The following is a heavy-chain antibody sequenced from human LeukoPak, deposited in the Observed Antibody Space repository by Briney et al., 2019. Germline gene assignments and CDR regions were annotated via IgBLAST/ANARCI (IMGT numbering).Heavy chain of an antibody. V-gene: IGHV3-11*04. J-gene: IGHJ6*03. D-gene: IGHD1-26*01. CDR1: GFTFSDYY. CDR3: ARDASELYYYYYYMDV. Sequence: PGGSLRLSCAASGFTFSDYYMSWIRQAPGKGLEWVSYISSSGSTIYYADSVKGRFTISRDNAKNSLYLQMNSLRAEDTAVYYCARDASELYYYYYYMDVWGKGTTVTVSS. CDR2: ISSSGSTI.